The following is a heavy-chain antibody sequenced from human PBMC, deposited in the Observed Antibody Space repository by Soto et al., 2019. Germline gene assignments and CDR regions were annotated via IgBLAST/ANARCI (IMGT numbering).Heavy chain of an antibody. Sequence: QVHLVQSGAEVKKPGSSVKISCRASGSTFSKRSITWVRQAPGQGFEWMGGITPAFGTTNFARKFQGRLTITADEPTTTAYLELSSLTSEDTAVYHCAMLAGLVTYRGFIGPLGFRGQGTLVTVSS. CDR1: GSTFSKRS. D-gene: IGHD2-21*01. V-gene: IGHV1-69*01. CDR2: ITPAFGTT. J-gene: IGHJ4*02. CDR3: AMLAGLVTYRGFIGPLGF.